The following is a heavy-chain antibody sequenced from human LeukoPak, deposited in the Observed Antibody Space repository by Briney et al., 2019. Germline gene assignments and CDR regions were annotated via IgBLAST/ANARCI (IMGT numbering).Heavy chain of an antibody. V-gene: IGHV4-59*12. CDR2: IYYSGNT. D-gene: IGHD3-3*01. CDR3: ARLSLKVLEWSPIKGKETHYFDS. J-gene: IGHJ4*02. CDR1: GVSISSYY. Sequence: SETLSLTCTVSGVSISSYYWSWIRQPPGKGLEWIGYIYYSGNTNYNPSLKSRVTISVDTSKNQFSLKLSSVTAADTAEYYCARLSLKVLEWSPIKGKETHYFDSWGQGTLVTVSS.